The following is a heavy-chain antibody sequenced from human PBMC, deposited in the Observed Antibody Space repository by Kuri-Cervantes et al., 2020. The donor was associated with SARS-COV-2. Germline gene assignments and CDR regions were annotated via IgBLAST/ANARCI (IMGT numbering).Heavy chain of an antibody. Sequence: SVKVSCKASGYTFTGYYMHWVRQAPGQGLEWMGGIIPIFGTANYAQKFQGRVTITADESTSTAYMELSSLRSEDTAVYYCASRSTYCSSTSCYRGYYYYGMDVWGQGTTVTGYS. CDR2: IIPIFGTA. CDR1: GYTFTGYY. CDR3: ASRSTYCSSTSCYRGYYYYGMDV. D-gene: IGHD2-2*02. V-gene: IGHV1-69*13. J-gene: IGHJ6*02.